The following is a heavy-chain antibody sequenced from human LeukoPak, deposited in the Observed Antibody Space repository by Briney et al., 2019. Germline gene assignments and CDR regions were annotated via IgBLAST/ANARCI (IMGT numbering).Heavy chain of an antibody. J-gene: IGHJ6*02. CDR3: AKEPAGYYYGMDA. D-gene: IGHD6-19*01. V-gene: IGHV3-9*01. Sequence: GGSLRLSCAASGFTFDDYAMHWVRQAPGKGLEWVSGISWNSGSIGYADSVKGRFTISRDNAKNSLYLQMNSLRDEDTALYYCAKEPAGYYYGMDAWGQGTTVTVSS. CDR1: GFTFDDYA. CDR2: ISWNSGSI.